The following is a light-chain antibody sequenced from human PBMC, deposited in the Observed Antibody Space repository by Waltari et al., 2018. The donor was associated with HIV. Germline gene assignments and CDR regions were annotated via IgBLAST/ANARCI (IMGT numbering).Light chain of an antibody. Sequence: QSVVTQPPSVAAPPGQKVTLSCSGRSPSVVHNHVSWYQQVPGTAPKLLIYDNNRPPSGMPDRFSGSKSGTSATLAITGLQTGDEADYYCGTWDNSLSAGFFGGGTKLTVL. CDR3: GTWDNSLSAGF. J-gene: IGLJ2*01. CDR2: DNN. CDR1: SPSVVHNH. V-gene: IGLV1-51*01.